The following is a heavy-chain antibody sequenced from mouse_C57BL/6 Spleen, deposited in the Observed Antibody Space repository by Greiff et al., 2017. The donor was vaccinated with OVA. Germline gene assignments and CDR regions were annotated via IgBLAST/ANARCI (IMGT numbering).Heavy chain of an antibody. CDR2: IYPSDSET. V-gene: IGHV1-61*01. Sequence: VQLQQPGAELVRPGSSVKLSCKASGYTFTSYWMDWVKQRPGQGLEWIGNIYPSDSETHYNQKFKDKATLTVDKSSSTAYMQLSSLTSEDSAVDYCAANYDYDDGGPFDYWGQGTTLTVSS. D-gene: IGHD2-4*01. CDR3: AANYDYDDGGPFDY. CDR1: GYTFTSYW. J-gene: IGHJ2*01.